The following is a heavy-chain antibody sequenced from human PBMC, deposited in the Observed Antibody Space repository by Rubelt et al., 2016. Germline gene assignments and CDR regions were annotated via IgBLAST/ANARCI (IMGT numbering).Heavy chain of an antibody. Sequence: QVQLQQWGAGLLKPSETLSLTCAVYGGSFSGYYWSWIRQPPGKGLEWIGAINHRGSTNYNPSFKSRVTISVDTSKNQFALKLSSVTAADTAVYYCASSYYYDSSGYYPIDYWGQGTLVTASS. D-gene: IGHD3-22*01. V-gene: IGHV4-34*01. CDR3: ASSYYYDSSGYYPIDY. CDR2: INHRGST. CDR1: GGSFSGYY. J-gene: IGHJ4*02.